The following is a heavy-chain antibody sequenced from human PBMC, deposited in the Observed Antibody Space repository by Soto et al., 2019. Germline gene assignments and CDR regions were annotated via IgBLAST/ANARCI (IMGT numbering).Heavy chain of an antibody. Sequence: GASVKVSCKASGCTFTSYYMHWVRQAPGQGLEWMGIINPSGGSTGYAQKFQGRVTMTRDTSTSTVYMELSSLRSEDTAVYYCARDLILDGLGPRPLYYYYGMDVWGQGTTVTVSS. J-gene: IGHJ6*02. V-gene: IGHV1-46*01. CDR3: ARDLILDGLGPRPLYYYYGMDV. D-gene: IGHD6-6*01. CDR2: INPSGGST. CDR1: GCTFTSYY.